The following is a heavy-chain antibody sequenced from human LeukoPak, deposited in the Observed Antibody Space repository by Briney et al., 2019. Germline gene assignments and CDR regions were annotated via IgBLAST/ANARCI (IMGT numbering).Heavy chain of an antibody. J-gene: IGHJ6*03. D-gene: IGHD4-11*01. Sequence: SETLSLTCTVSGGSITSSSYYWSWIRQPPGKGLEWIGEINHSGSTNYNPSLKSRVTISVDTSKNQFSLKLSSVTAADTAVYYCARARVTTPLSHYYYMDVWGKGTTVTVSS. V-gene: IGHV4-39*07. CDR2: INHSGST. CDR1: GGSITSSSYY. CDR3: ARARVTTPLSHYYYMDV.